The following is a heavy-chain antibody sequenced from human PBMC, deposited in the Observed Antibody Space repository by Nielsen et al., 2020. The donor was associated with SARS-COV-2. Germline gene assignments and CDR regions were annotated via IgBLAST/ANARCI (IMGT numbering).Heavy chain of an antibody. CDR3: AKRVRGMVRGVTMPHWFDP. CDR1: GFTFSSYA. J-gene: IGHJ5*02. V-gene: IGHV3-23*01. Sequence: GESLKISCAASGFTFSSYAMSWVRQAPGKGLEWVSAISGSGGSTYYADSVKGRFTISRDNSKNTLYLQMNSLRAEDTAVYYCAKRVRGMVRGVTMPHWFDPWGQGTLVTVSS. CDR2: ISGSGGST. D-gene: IGHD3-10*01.